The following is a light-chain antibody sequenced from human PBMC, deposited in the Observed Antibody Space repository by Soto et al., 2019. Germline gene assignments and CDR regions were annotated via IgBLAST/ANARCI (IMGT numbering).Light chain of an antibody. CDR1: QSVSSSY. CDR3: QQYGSSST. V-gene: IGKV3-20*01. J-gene: IGKJ1*01. Sequence: EIVLTQSPGTLSLSPGERATLSCRASQSVSSSYLAWYQQKPGQAPRLLIYGASSRATGIPDRFSGSGSGTDLTLTISRLEPEDFAVYYCQQYGSSSTFGQGTKV. CDR2: GAS.